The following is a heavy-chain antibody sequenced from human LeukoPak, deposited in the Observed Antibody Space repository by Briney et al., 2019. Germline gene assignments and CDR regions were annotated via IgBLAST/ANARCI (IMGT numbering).Heavy chain of an antibody. J-gene: IGHJ4*02. D-gene: IGHD6-6*01. V-gene: IGHV1-18*04. CDR1: GCTFTSYG. Sequence: ASVKVSCKASGCTFTSYGISWVRQAPGQGLEWMGWISIYNGNTNYAEKIQGRVTMTTDTSTNTAFMELRSLRSDDTAMYYCARNHYSSWSDYWGQGTLVTVSS. CDR3: ARNHYSSWSDY. CDR2: ISIYNGNT.